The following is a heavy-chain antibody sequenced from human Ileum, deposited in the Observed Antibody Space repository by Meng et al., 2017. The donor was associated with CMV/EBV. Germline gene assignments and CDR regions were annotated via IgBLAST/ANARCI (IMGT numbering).Heavy chain of an antibody. CDR2: ISTYSGDP. Sequence: RSSGFDFTRYSMNWVRQTPGQGLEWMGWISTYSGDPTYARDFTGRFVFSLDTSVTTAYLQISSLQAEDTGVYYCATKGYNLNDPIDYWGQGTLVTVSS. J-gene: IGHJ4*02. V-gene: IGHV7-4-1*02. CDR1: GFDFTRYS. D-gene: IGHD1-1*01. CDR3: ATKGYNLNDPIDY.